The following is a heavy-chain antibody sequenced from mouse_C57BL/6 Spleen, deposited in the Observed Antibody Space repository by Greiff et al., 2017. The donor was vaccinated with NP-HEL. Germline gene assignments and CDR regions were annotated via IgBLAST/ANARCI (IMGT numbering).Heavy chain of an antibody. J-gene: IGHJ1*03. V-gene: IGHV5-17*01. D-gene: IGHD1-1*01. CDR2: ISSGSSTI. CDR3: ARDYYGSSYGGYFDV. CDR1: GFTFTDYG. Sequence: EVQLVESGGGLVKPGGSLKLSCAASGFTFTDYGMHWVRQAPEKGLEWVAYISSGSSTIYYADTVKGRFTISRDNAKNTLFLQMTSLRSEDTAMYYCARDYYGSSYGGYFDVWGTGTTVTVSS.